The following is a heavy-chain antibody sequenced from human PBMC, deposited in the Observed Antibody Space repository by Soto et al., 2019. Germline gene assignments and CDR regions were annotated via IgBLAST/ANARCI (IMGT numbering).Heavy chain of an antibody. CDR1: GYSISTYW. CDR2: VKQDGSEE. V-gene: IGHV3-7*01. D-gene: IGHD5-18*01. J-gene: IGHJ4*02. Sequence: EVQLVESGGGVVQPGGSLRLSCAASGYSISTYWMSWVRQAPEKGMEWVANVKQDGSEEYYVDSVKGRFTISRDNAKNSLYLQRNSLRAEDTAVYYCAALDTAMVKTAGYWGQGTLVTVST. CDR3: AALDTAMVKTAGY.